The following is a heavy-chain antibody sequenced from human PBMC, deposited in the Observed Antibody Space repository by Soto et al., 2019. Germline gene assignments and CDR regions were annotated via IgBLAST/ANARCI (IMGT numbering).Heavy chain of an antibody. D-gene: IGHD2-15*01. CDR1: GFTFTSYS. CDR3: ARGILGYCTGGICYHNWFDP. Sequence: QVQLVESGGGVVQPGRSLRLSCAASGFTFTSYSMHWVRQAPGKGLEWVAVIWYDGNDKYYADSVKGRFTISRDNSKNTLYLQMNSLRAEATAVYYCARGILGYCTGGICYHNWFDPWGQGTLVTVSS. CDR2: IWYDGNDK. J-gene: IGHJ5*02. V-gene: IGHV3-33*01.